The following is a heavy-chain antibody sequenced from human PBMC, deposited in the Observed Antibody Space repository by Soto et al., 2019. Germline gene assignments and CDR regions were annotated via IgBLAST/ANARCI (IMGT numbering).Heavy chain of an antibody. CDR1: GGTFSSYA. D-gene: IGHD6-25*01. CDR3: ARVSGHYYYYGMDV. J-gene: IGHJ6*02. CDR2: IIPIFGTA. V-gene: IGHV1-69*06. Sequence: VASVKVSCKASGGTFSSYAISWVRQAPGQGLEWMGGIIPIFGTANYAQKFQGRVTITADKSTSTAYMELSSLRSEDTAVYYCARVSGHYYYYGMDVWGQGTTVTVSS.